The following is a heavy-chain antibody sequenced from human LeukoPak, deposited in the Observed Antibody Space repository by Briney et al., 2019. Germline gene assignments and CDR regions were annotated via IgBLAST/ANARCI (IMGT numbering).Heavy chain of an antibody. CDR2: INHSGST. CDR3: ARARGAEAIDY. D-gene: IGHD6-25*01. CDR1: GGSISSYY. V-gene: IGHV4-34*01. J-gene: IGHJ4*02. Sequence: PSETLSLTCTVSGGSISSYYWSWIRQPPGKGLEWIGEINHSGSTNYNPSLKSRVTISADTSKNQFSLKLSSVTAADTAVYYCARARGAEAIDYWGQGTLVTVSS.